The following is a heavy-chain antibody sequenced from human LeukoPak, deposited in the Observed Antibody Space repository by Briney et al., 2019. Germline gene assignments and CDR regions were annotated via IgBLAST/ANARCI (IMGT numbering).Heavy chain of an antibody. V-gene: IGHV4-59*08. CDR3: ARHCDSSGYYPYYFDY. Sequence: SETLPLTCTVSGGSISSYYWSWIRQPPGKGLEWIGYIYYSGSTNYNPSLKSRVTISVDTSKNQFSLKLSSVTAADTAVYYCARHCDSSGYYPYYFDYWGQGTLVTVSS. CDR2: IYYSGST. CDR1: GGSISSYY. J-gene: IGHJ4*02. D-gene: IGHD3-22*01.